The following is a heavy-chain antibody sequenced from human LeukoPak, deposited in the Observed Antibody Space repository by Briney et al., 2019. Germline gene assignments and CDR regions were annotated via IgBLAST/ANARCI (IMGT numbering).Heavy chain of an antibody. Sequence: SGTLSLTCAVSGGSISSSNWWSWVRQPPGKGLEWIGEIYHSGSTNYNPSLKSRVTISVDKSKNQFSLKLSSVTAADTAVYYCARRNIVVVVAATRGFDHWGQGTLVTVSS. V-gene: IGHV4-4*02. CDR1: GGSISSSNW. CDR2: IYHSGST. CDR3: ARRNIVVVVAATRGFDH. J-gene: IGHJ4*02. D-gene: IGHD2-15*01.